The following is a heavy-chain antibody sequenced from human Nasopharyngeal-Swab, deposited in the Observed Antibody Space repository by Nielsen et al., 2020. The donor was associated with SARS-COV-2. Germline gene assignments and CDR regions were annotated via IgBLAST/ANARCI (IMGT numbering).Heavy chain of an antibody. V-gene: IGHV3-7*03. CDR1: GFTFSSYW. D-gene: IGHD6-19*01. CDR3: AKILGSGWYGGNLFDY. CDR2: IKQDGSEK. J-gene: IGHJ4*02. Sequence: GVLKISGAASGFTFSSYWMSWVRQAPGKGLEWVANIKQDGSEKYYVDSVKGRFTISRDNAKNSLYLQMNSLRAEDTALYYCAKILGSGWYGGNLFDYWGQGTLVTVSS.